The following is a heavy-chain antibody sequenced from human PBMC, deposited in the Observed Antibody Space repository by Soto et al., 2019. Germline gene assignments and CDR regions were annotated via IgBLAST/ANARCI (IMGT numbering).Heavy chain of an antibody. V-gene: IGHV1-69*01. CDR1: GGTLSDHG. D-gene: IGHD3-10*01. J-gene: IGHJ3*02. CDR2: TIPVFNTE. Sequence: QVQLEQSGAEVKKPGSSVKVSCKASGGTLSDHGVAWLRQAPGQGLEGMGGTIPVFNTEKYAQKFQGRVTVTADHFTNIAKMELSSLRSADTAFYFCARGVYGSGNYYTGPSAFDIWGQGTMVIVSS. CDR3: ARGVYGSGNYYTGPSAFDI.